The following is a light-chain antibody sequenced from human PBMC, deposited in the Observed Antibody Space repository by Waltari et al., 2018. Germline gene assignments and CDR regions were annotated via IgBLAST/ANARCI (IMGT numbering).Light chain of an antibody. CDR1: QSVSSN. V-gene: IGKV3-15*01. CDR3: QQYNNWPSTT. Sequence: EIVMTQSPATLSVSPGERATLPCRASQSVSSNLAWYQQKPGQAPRLLIYGASTRATGIPARFSGSGSGTEFTLTISSLQSEDFAVYYCQQYNNWPSTTFGGGTKVEIK. J-gene: IGKJ4*01. CDR2: GAS.